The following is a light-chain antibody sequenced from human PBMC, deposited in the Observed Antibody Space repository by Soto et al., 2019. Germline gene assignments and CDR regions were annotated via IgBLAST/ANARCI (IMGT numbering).Light chain of an antibody. J-gene: IGKJ2*01. CDR2: KAS. CDR1: QSIDSW. Sequence: DIQMTQSPSTLSASVGDRVTITCRASQSIDSWLAWYQQKPGKAPKLLMYKASSLESGVPSRFSGGGSGTEFTLTISSLQPDDFATYYCQQYNSYPHTFGQGTKVDIK. V-gene: IGKV1-5*03. CDR3: QQYNSYPHT.